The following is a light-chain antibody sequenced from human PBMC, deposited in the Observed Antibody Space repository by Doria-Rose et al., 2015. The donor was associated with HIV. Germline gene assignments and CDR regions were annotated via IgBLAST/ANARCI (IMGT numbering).Light chain of an antibody. J-gene: IGLJ2*01. V-gene: IGLV2-14*03. CDR2: DVT. Sequence: SALTQPASVSGSPGQSITISCTGTSSDVGYYKYVSWYQQYPGKAPKLIISDVTKRPSGVSDRFSGSKSGNTASLTTSGLQAEDEAEYFCSSYTSGTSFVFGGGTKLTV. CDR3: SSYTSGTSFV. CDR1: SSDVGYYKY.